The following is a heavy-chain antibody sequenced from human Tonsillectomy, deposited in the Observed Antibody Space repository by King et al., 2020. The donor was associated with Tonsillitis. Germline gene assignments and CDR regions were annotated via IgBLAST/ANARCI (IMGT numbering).Heavy chain of an antibody. CDR1: GFTFDDYA. J-gene: IGHJ4*02. CDR3: ARYLGPTWYYDSSGCFYY. Sequence: VQLVESGGGLVQPGRSLRLSCTASGFTFDDYAMHWVRQAPGKGLEWVSGISWNSDSIGYADSVKGRFTISRDNAKKSLYLQMNSLRAEDTALYYCARYLGPTWYYDSSGCFYYWGQGTLVTVSS. V-gene: IGHV3-9*01. D-gene: IGHD3-22*01. CDR2: ISWNSDSI.